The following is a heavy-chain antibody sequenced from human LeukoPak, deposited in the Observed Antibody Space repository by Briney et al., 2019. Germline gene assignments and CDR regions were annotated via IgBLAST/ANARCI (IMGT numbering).Heavy chain of an antibody. V-gene: IGHV1-69*05. CDR3: ARGKDYYDSSGYFNY. D-gene: IGHD3-22*01. J-gene: IGHJ4*02. CDR2: IIPIFGTA. CDR1: GGTFSSYA. Sequence: SVKVSCKASGGTFSSYAISWVRQAPGQGLEWMGGIIPIFGTANYAQKFQGRVTITTGESTSTAYMELSSLRSEDTAVYYCARGKDYYDSSGYFNYWGQGTLVTVSS.